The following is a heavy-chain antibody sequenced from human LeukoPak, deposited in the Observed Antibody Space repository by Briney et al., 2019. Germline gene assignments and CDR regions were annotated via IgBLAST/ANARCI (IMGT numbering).Heavy chain of an antibody. D-gene: IGHD3-9*01. J-gene: IGHJ4*02. CDR1: GYTFTGYY. Sequence: ASVKVSCKASGYTFTGYYIHWVRQAPGQGLEWMGWINLKSGDTNYAQKFQGRVTMTRDTSITTAYMDLSRLTSDDTAVYFCARGDDIAPDYWGQGTLVTVSS. CDR3: ARGDDIAPDY. CDR2: INLKSGDT. V-gene: IGHV1-2*02.